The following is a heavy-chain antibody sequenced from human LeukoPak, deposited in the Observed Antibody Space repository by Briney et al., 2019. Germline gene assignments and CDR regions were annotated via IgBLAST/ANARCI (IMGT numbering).Heavy chain of an antibody. CDR1: GYTFTSYG. D-gene: IGHD3-10*01. CDR3: AREGPSITMVRGVTPMDWFDP. Sequence: GPVKVSCKASGYTFTSYGISWVRQAPGQGLEWMGWISAYNGNTNYAQKLQGRVTMTTDTSTSTAYMELRSLRSDDTAVYYCAREGPSITMVRGVTPMDWFDPWGQGTPVTVSS. CDR2: ISAYNGNT. J-gene: IGHJ5*02. V-gene: IGHV1-18*04.